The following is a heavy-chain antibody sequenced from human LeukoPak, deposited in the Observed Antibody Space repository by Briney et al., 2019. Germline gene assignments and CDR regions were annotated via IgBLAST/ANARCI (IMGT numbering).Heavy chain of an antibody. V-gene: IGHV3-53*04. CDR1: GFTASSNY. CDR2: IYSDDRT. Sequence: GGSLRLSCAASGFTASSNYISWVRQAPGKGLEWVSVIYSDDRTYYADSVKGRFTISRHTSKKTLYLQMNSLRAEDTAVYYCAREVMAKRRAFDIWGQGTVVTVSS. CDR3: AREVMAKRRAFDI. D-gene: IGHD2-8*01. J-gene: IGHJ3*02.